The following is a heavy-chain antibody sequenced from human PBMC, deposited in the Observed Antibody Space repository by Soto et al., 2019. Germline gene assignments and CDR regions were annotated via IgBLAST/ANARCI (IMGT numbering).Heavy chain of an antibody. CDR3: ATDGCISTNCYFDF. J-gene: IGHJ4*02. D-gene: IGHD2-2*01. Sequence: EVQLLESGGDLVQPGGSLRLSCAASGFTFSSHAMNWVRQAPGKGLEWVSGVTNHGDNTNYADFVKGRFAISRDNSKNTLYLQMNSLRAEDTAVYYCATDGCISTNCYFDFWGQGTLVTVSS. CDR2: VTNHGDNT. V-gene: IGHV3-23*01. CDR1: GFTFSSHA.